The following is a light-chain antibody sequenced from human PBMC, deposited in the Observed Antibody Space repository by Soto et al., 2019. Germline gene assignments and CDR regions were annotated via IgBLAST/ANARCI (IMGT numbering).Light chain of an antibody. Sequence: EIVWTQSPGTLSSSPGERATLSCRARQSVSRSNLAWYQQKPGQAPRLLIYGASSTATGIPDRFSGSGSGTDFTLTISRLEPEDFAGYYCQQYGSSLFTFGPGTKVDIK. CDR3: QQYGSSLFT. J-gene: IGKJ3*01. CDR1: QSVSRSN. V-gene: IGKV3-20*01. CDR2: GAS.